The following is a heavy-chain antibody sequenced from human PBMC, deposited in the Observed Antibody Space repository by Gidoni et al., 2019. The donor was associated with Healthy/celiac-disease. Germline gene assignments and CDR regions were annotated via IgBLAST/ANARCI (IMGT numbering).Heavy chain of an antibody. Sequence: QLQLQESGPGLVKPSETLSLTCTVSGGSISSSSYYWGWIRQPPGKGLEWIGGIYYSGITYYNPSLKSRVTISVDTSKNQFSLKLSSVTAADTAVYYCARSLIGDYDYWGQGTLVTVSS. CDR3: ARSLIGDYDY. V-gene: IGHV4-39*07. CDR1: GGSISSSSYY. CDR2: IYYSGIT. D-gene: IGHD4-17*01. J-gene: IGHJ4*02.